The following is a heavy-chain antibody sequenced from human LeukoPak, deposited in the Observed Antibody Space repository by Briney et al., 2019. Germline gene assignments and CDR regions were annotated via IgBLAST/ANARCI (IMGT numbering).Heavy chain of an antibody. CDR3: ARDPGGGVAYYYYYMDV. V-gene: IGHV1-2*02. CDR1: GYTFTGYY. D-gene: IGHD3-16*01. Sequence: ASVKVSCKASGYTFTGYYLHWVRQAPGQGLEWMGWINPITGGTNYAQRFQGRVTMTRDTSISTAYMELSRLRSDDTAVYYCARDPGGGVAYYYYYMDVWGKGTTVTISS. CDR2: INPITGGT. J-gene: IGHJ6*03.